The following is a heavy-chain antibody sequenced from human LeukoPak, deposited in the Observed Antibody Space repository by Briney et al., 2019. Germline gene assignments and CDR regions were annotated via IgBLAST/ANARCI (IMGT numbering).Heavy chain of an antibody. J-gene: IGHJ4*02. Sequence: GGSLRLSCAASGFTFSNYNMDWVRQAPGKGLEWVSSISDSGSNVYYTDSVKGRFTISRDNAKNSLYLQMNSLRAEDTAVYYCARVQGTIGDEKSNFDYWGQGTLVTVSS. CDR1: GFTFSNYN. CDR2: ISDSGSNV. V-gene: IGHV3-21*01. D-gene: IGHD2-8*01. CDR3: ARVQGTIGDEKSNFDY.